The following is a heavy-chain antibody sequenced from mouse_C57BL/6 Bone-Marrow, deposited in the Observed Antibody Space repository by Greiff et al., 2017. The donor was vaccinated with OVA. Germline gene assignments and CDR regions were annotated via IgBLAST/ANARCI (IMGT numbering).Heavy chain of an antibody. CDR3: ARLIITTVEAD. D-gene: IGHD1-1*01. Sequence: QVQLQQPGAELVKPGASVKLSCKASGYTFTSYWMQWVKQRPGQGLEWIGEIDPSDSYTNYNQKFKGKATLTVDTSSSTAYMQLSSLTSEDSAVYYCARLIITTVEADWGQGTLVTVSA. CDR2: IDPSDSYT. CDR1: GYTFTSYW. V-gene: IGHV1-50*01. J-gene: IGHJ3*01.